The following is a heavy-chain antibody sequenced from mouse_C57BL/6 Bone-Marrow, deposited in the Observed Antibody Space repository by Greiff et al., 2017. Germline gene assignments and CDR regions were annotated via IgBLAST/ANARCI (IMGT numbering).Heavy chain of an antibody. V-gene: IGHV5-17*01. CDR2: ISSGSSTL. Sequence: DVQLVESGGGLVKPGGSLKLSCAASGFTFSDYGMHWVRQAPEKGLEWVAYISSGSSTLYYADTVKGRFPISRDNAKNTLFLQMTSVRSEDTAMYYCAREWYYFDYWGQGTTLTVSS. D-gene: IGHD1-1*02. CDR1: GFTFSDYG. CDR3: AREWYYFDY. J-gene: IGHJ2*01.